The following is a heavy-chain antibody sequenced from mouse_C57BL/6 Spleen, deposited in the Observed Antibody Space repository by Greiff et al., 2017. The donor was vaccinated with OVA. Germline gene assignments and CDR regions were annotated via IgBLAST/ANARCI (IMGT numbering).Heavy chain of an antibody. D-gene: IGHD2-5*01. CDR3: ARYYSNEAWFAY. CDR2: IDPSASYT. V-gene: IGHV1-69*01. CDR1: GYTFTSYW. J-gene: IGHJ3*01. Sequence: QVQLQQSGAELVMPGASVKLSCKASGYTFTSYWMHWVKQRPGQGLEWIGEIDPSASYTNYNQKLKGKSTLTVDKSSSTAYMQLSSLTSEDSAVYYCARYYSNEAWFAYWGQGTLVTVSA.